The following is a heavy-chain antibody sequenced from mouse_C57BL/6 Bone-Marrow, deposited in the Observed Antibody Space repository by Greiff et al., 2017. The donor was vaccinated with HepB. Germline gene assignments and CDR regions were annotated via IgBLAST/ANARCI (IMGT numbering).Heavy chain of an antibody. J-gene: IGHJ3*01. V-gene: IGHV1-64*01. CDR1: GYTFTSYW. CDR3: ARGGPTTQAWFAY. Sequence: QVQLQQPGAELVKPGASVKLSCKASGYTFTSYWMHWVKQRPGQGLEWIGMIHPNSGSTNYNEKFKSKATLTVDKSSSTAYMQLSSLTSEDSAVYYGARGGPTTQAWFAYWGQGTLVTVSA. D-gene: IGHD2-10*01. CDR2: IHPNSGST.